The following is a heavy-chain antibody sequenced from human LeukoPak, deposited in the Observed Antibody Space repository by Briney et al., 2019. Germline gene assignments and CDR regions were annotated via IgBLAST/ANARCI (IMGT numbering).Heavy chain of an antibody. CDR3: ARRYDSSAYYYGHLGY. CDR2: ISSSSTTI. J-gene: IGHJ4*02. CDR1: GFTFSNYG. V-gene: IGHV3-48*04. D-gene: IGHD3-22*01. Sequence: GGSLRLSCAASGFTFSNYGMHWVRQAPGKGLEWISYISSSSTTIKYADSVKGRFTISRDNAKNSVYLQMNSLRVEDTAVYYCARRYDSSAYYYGHLGYWGQGTLVTVSS.